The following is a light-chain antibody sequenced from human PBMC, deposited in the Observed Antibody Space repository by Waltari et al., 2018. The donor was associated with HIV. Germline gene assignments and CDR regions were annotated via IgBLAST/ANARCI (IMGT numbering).Light chain of an antibody. Sequence: QPVLTQSSSASASLGSSVKLTCTLSSGHRTYIIAWHQQQPGKAPRYLMKLESNGNYNKVSGVPDRFSGSSSGADRYLTVSNVQSEDEADYYCETWDTDVRVFGGGTKLTV. CDR2: LESNGNY. V-gene: IGLV4-60*03. CDR3: ETWDTDVRV. J-gene: IGLJ3*02. CDR1: SGHRTYI.